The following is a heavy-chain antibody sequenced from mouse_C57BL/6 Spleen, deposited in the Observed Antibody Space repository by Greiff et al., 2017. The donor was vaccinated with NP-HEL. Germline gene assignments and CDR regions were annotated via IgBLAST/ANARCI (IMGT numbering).Heavy chain of an antibody. CDR1: GYSFTSYY. D-gene: IGHD1-1*01. V-gene: IGHV1-66*01. J-gene: IGHJ2*01. CDR2: IYPGSGNT. Sequence: QVQLQQSGPELVKPGASVKISCKASGYSFTSYYIHWVKQRPGQGLEWIGWIYPGSGNTKYNEKFKGKATLTADTSSSTAYMQLSSLTSEDSAVYFCADLSGSYCDYWGQGTTLTVSS. CDR3: ADLSGSYCDY.